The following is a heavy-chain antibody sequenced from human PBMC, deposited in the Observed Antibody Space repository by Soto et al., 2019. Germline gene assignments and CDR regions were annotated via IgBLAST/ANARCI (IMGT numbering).Heavy chain of an antibody. D-gene: IGHD3-22*01. Sequence: QVQVVQSGAKVKKPGSSGKVSCKASGGTFSSYPISWVRQAPGQGLEWMGGIIPIIGTAAYTQKFQGRVTITADKSTGTAYMVLSSLRSEDTALYYCATQSYYYDRSGYAYDAFDIWGQGTMVTVSS. CDR2: IIPIIGTA. CDR3: ATQSYYYDRSGYAYDAFDI. CDR1: GGTFSSYP. J-gene: IGHJ3*02. V-gene: IGHV1-69*06.